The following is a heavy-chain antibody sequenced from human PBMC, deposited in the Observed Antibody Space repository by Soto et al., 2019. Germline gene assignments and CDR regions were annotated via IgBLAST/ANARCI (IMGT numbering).Heavy chain of an antibody. CDR1: GDSLRSGDYY. Sequence: SETLSLTCTVSGDSLRSGDYYWSWIRQPPGKGLEWIGYIYNSGSTYYEPSLRSRLTISEDLSKNQLSLRLTAVTAADTAVYYCARGVDTMAFDHWGQGALVTVSS. CDR3: ARGVDTMAFDH. V-gene: IGHV4-30-4*02. CDR2: IYNSGST. D-gene: IGHD2-2*01. J-gene: IGHJ5*02.